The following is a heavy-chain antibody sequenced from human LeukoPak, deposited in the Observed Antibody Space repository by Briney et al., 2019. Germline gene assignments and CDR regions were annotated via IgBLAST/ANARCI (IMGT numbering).Heavy chain of an antibody. J-gene: IGHJ4*02. Sequence: GGSLRLSCAASGFTFSSYGIHWVRQAPGKGLEWVAVISHDGTNEYYSDSAKGRFTISRDNFKNTLSLQMNSLRAEDTAVYYCAKEGYYGSGSFPDYWGLGTLVTVSS. V-gene: IGHV3-30*18. CDR2: ISHDGTNE. CDR3: AKEGYYGSGSFPDY. CDR1: GFTFSSYG. D-gene: IGHD3-10*01.